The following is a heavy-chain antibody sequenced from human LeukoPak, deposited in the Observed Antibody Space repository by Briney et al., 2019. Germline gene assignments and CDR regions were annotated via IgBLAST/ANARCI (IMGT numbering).Heavy chain of an antibody. CDR3: AKDRRRWELLQLDAFDI. D-gene: IGHD1-26*01. CDR2: ISGSGGST. CDR1: GFTFSSYA. V-gene: IGHV3-23*01. J-gene: IGHJ3*02. Sequence: PGGSLRLSCAASGFTFSSYAMSWVRQAPGKGLEWVSAISGSGGSTYYAGSVKGRFTIPRDNSKNTLYLQMNSLRAEDTAVYYCAKDRRRWELLQLDAFDIWGQGTMVTVSS.